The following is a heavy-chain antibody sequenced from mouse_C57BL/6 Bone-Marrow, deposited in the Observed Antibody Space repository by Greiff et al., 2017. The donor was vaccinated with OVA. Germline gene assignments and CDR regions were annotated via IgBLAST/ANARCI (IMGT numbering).Heavy chain of an antibody. V-gene: IGHV1-72*01. CDR3: ARVYDGYYYAMDY. D-gene: IGHD2-3*01. Sequence: QVQLQQPGAELVKPGASVKLSCKASGYTFTSYWMHWVKQRPGRGLEWIGRIDPNSGGTKYNEKFKSKATLTVDKPSSTAYMQLSSLTSEDSAVYYCARVYDGYYYAMDYWGQGTTLTVSS. CDR1: GYTFTSYW. CDR2: IDPNSGGT. J-gene: IGHJ2*01.